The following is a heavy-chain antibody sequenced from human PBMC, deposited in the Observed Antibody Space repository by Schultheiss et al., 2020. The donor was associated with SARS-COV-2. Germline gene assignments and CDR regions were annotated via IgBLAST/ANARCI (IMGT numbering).Heavy chain of an antibody. D-gene: IGHD6-13*01. CDR1: GGTFSSYA. V-gene: IGHV1-69*10. J-gene: IGHJ5*02. CDR2: IIPIFGIA. CDR3: ARAIAAAGIWFDP. Sequence: SVKVSCKASGGTFSSYAISWVRQAPGQGLEWMGGIIPIFGIANYAQKFQGRVTMTTDTSTSTAYMELSSLRSEDTAVYYCARAIAAAGIWFDPWGQGTLVTVSS.